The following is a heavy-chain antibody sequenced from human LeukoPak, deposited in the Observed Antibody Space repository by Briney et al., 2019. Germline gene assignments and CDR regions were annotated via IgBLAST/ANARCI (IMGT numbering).Heavy chain of an antibody. Sequence: PSETLSLTCAVYGGSLSGPYWSWIRQPPGKGLEWIGEINLSESTNDNPSLKSRVTISGDTSKNQFSLKLSSVTAADTAVYYCARGQYYYDSSGSHVYYDYWGQGTLVTVSS. CDR2: INLSEST. CDR1: GGSLSGPY. V-gene: IGHV4-34*01. D-gene: IGHD3-22*01. CDR3: ARGQYYYDSSGSHVYYDY. J-gene: IGHJ4*02.